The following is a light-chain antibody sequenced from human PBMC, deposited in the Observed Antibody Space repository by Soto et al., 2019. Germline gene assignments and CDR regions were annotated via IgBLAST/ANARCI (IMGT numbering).Light chain of an antibody. Sequence: QSALTQPASVSGSPGQSITISCTGTSSDVGGYHYVSWYQQHPSKAPKLMIYEVSNRPSGVSNRFSDSKSGNTASLTISGLQAEDEADYYCSSYTSSSTLVFGTGTKVTVL. J-gene: IGLJ1*01. CDR1: SSDVGGYHY. V-gene: IGLV2-14*01. CDR3: SSYTSSSTLV. CDR2: EVS.